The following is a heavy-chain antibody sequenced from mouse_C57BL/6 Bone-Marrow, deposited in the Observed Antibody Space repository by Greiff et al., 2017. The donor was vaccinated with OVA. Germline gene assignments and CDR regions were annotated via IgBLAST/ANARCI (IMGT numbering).Heavy chain of an antibody. J-gene: IGHJ1*03. Sequence: EVMLVESGGGLVQPGGSMKLSCAASGFTFSDAWMDWVRQSPEKGLEWVAEIRNKANNHATYYAESVKGRFTISRDDSKSSVYLQMNSLRAEDTGIYYCTRPPTIVTRYWYFDVWGTGTTVTVSS. D-gene: IGHD2-5*01. CDR3: TRPPTIVTRYWYFDV. CDR1: GFTFSDAW. CDR2: IRNKANNHAT. V-gene: IGHV6-6*01.